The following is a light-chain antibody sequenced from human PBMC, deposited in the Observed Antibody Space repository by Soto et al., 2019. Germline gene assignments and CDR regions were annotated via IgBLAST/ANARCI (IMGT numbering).Light chain of an antibody. Sequence: DIQMTQSPSTLSASVGERVTITCRASQSINTWLAWYRQKPGKAPNLLIYKASSLESGVPSRFSGSGSGTEFTLTISSLQPDDFATYYCQQYNTYPWTFGQGTKVENK. V-gene: IGKV1-5*03. CDR3: QQYNTYPWT. J-gene: IGKJ1*01. CDR1: QSINTW. CDR2: KAS.